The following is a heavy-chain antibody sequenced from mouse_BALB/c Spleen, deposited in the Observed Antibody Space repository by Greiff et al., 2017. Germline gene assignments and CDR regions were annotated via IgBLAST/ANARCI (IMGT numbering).Heavy chain of an antibody. D-gene: IGHD2-3*01. CDR2: ISYSGST. J-gene: IGHJ3*01. CDR3: ASYDGYYLGWFAY. CDR1: GYSITSDYA. Sequence: EVQLQESGPGLVKPSQSLSLTCTVTGYSITSDYAWYWIRQFPGNKLEWMGYISYSGSTSYNPSLKSRISITRDTSKNQFFLQLNSVTTEDTATYYCASYDGYYLGWFAYWGQGTLVTVSA. V-gene: IGHV3-2*02.